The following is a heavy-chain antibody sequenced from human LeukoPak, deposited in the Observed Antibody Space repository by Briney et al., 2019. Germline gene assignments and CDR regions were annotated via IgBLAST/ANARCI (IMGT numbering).Heavy chain of an antibody. Sequence: GGSLRLSCAASGITFSSYAMNWVRQAPGKGLEWVSVVSGGGGSTYYADSVKGRFSISRDNPKNTLYLQMNSLRAEDTALYYCAKGSGDNYAFEFDYWGQGTLVTVSS. V-gene: IGHV3-23*01. D-gene: IGHD3/OR15-3a*01. CDR3: AKGSGDNYAFEFDY. CDR1: GITFSSYA. J-gene: IGHJ4*02. CDR2: VSGGGGST.